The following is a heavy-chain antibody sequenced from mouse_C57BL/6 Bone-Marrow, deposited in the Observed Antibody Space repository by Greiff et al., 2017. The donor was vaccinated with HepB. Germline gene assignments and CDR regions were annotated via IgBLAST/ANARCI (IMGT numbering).Heavy chain of an antibody. CDR3: ARSPLYYGSSSGYFDY. CDR2: IYPGSGNT. CDR1: GYSFTSYY. J-gene: IGHJ2*01. D-gene: IGHD1-1*01. V-gene: IGHV1-66*01. Sequence: QVQLQQSGPELVKPGASVKISCKASGYSFTSYYIHWVKQRPGQGLEWIGWIYPGSGNTKYNEKFKGKATLTADTSSSTAYMQLSSLTSEDSAVYYCARSPLYYGSSSGYFDYWGQGTTLTVSS.